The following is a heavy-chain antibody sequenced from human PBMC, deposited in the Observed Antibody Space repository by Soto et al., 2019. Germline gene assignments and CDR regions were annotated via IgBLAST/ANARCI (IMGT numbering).Heavy chain of an antibody. CDR3: ATVVHGDYADF. CDR2: VNGYNENN. D-gene: IGHD4-17*01. V-gene: IGHV1-18*01. CDR1: GYIFTRFG. Sequence: QVQLVQSGAEVKKPGASVTVSCKASGYIFTRFGFSWVRRAAGQRLEWMGWVNGYNENNNYAQRFQGRLTLTTDKSTSTAYMELRSLRSDDTALYYCATVVHGDYADFWGQGTLVTVSS. J-gene: IGHJ4*02.